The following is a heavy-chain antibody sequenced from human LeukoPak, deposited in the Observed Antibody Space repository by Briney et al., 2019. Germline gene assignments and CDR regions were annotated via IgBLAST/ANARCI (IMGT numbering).Heavy chain of an antibody. V-gene: IGHV1-18*01. Sequence: ASVKVSCKASGYTFTSYGISWVRQAPGQGLEWMGWISAYNGNTNCAQKVQGRVTMTRDTSTSTAYMELRSLRSDDTAVYYCARGLPWGQNSLYGMDVWGQGTTVTVSS. CDR3: ARGLPWGQNSLYGMDV. CDR1: GYTFTSYG. J-gene: IGHJ6*02. CDR2: ISAYNGNT. D-gene: IGHD7-27*01.